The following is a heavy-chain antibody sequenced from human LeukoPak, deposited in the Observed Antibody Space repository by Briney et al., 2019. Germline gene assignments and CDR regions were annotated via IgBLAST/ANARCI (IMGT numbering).Heavy chain of an antibody. CDR2: IYYSGST. V-gene: IGHV4-59*01. Sequence: SETLSLTCTVSGGSISSYYWSWIRQPPGKGLEWIGYIYYSGSTNYNPSLKSRVTISVDTSKNQFSLKLSSVTAADTAVYYCARGGPWFGELRGYFDYWGQGTLGTVSS. D-gene: IGHD3-10*01. CDR3: ARGGPWFGELRGYFDY. CDR1: GGSISSYY. J-gene: IGHJ4*02.